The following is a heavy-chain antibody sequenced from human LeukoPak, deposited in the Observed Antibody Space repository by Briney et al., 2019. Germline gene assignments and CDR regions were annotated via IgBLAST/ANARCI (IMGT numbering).Heavy chain of an antibody. J-gene: IGHJ4*02. CDR2: IRYDGSNK. D-gene: IGHD3-10*01. CDR1: GFTFSSYG. V-gene: IGHV3-30*02. CDR3: ANLPRGAY. Sequence: PGGSLRLSCAASGFTFSSYGMHWVRQAPGKGLEWVAFIRYDGSNKYYADSVKGRFTISRDNSKNIVYLQINSLRADDTAVYYCANLPRGAYWGQGTLVTVSS.